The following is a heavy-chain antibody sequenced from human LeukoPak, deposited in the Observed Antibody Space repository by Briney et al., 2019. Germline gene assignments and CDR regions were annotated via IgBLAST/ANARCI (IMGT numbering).Heavy chain of an antibody. CDR3: ARDNHDSSSYSDY. D-gene: IGHD3-22*01. J-gene: IGHJ4*02. CDR2: IWDDGSNK. V-gene: IGHV3-33*01. Sequence: TGGSLRLSCAASGFTFSSYGMRWVRQAPGKGLEWVAVIWDDGSNKYYADSVKGRFTISRDNSKNTLYLQMNSLRAEDTAVYYCARDNHDSSSYSDYWGQGTLVTVSS. CDR1: GFTFSSYG.